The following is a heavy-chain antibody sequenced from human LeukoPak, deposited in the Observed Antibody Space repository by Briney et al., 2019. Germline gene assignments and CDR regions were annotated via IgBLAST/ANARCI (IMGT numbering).Heavy chain of an antibody. V-gene: IGHV1-69*05. CDR3: AVGFYIAVAGTWGFDY. Sequence: ASVKVSCKASGGTFSSYAISWVRQAPGQGLEWMGGIIPIFGTANCAQKFQGRVTITTDESTSTAYMELSSLRSEDTAVYYCAVGFYIAVAGTWGFDYWGQGTLVTVSS. D-gene: IGHD6-19*01. CDR2: IIPIFGTA. CDR1: GGTFSSYA. J-gene: IGHJ4*02.